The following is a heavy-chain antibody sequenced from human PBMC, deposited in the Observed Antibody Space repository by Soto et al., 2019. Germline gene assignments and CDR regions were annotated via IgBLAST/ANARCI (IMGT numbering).Heavy chain of an antibody. Sequence: SETLSLTCTVSGGSISSYYWSWIRQPPGKGLEWIGYIYYSGSTNYNPSLKSRVTISVDTSKNQFSLKLSSVTAADTAVYYCARDNGIAVAGAYYYYYGMDVWGQGTTVTVSS. V-gene: IGHV4-59*01. CDR2: IYYSGST. CDR1: GGSISSYY. CDR3: ARDNGIAVAGAYYYYYGMDV. D-gene: IGHD6-19*01. J-gene: IGHJ6*02.